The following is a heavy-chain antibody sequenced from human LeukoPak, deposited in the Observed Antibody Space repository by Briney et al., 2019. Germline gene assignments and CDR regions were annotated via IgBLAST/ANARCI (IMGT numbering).Heavy chain of an antibody. J-gene: IGHJ4*02. D-gene: IGHD3-16*02. Sequence: GGSLRLSCAASGFTFSSYEMNWVRQAPGKGLEWVSYISSSGSTIYYADSVKGRFTISRDNAKNSLYLQMNSLRAEDTAVYYCAGGGRYDYVWGSYPHYWGQGTLVTVSS. CDR2: ISSSGSTI. CDR3: AGGGRYDYVWGSYPHY. V-gene: IGHV3-48*03. CDR1: GFTFSSYE.